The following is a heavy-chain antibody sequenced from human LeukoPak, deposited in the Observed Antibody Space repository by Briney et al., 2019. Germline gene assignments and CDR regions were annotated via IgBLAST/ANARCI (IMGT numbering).Heavy chain of an antibody. CDR1: GGSFSGYY. D-gene: IGHD4-17*01. V-gene: IGHV4-34*01. Sequence: SETLSLTCAVYGGSFSGYYWSWIRQPPGKGLEWIGEINDSGSTNYNPSLKSRVIISVDTSKKHFSLSLSSVTAADTALYYCARADDNGDYVSFRSSLDYWGQGTLVTASS. CDR2: INDSGST. J-gene: IGHJ4*02. CDR3: ARADDNGDYVSFRSSLDY.